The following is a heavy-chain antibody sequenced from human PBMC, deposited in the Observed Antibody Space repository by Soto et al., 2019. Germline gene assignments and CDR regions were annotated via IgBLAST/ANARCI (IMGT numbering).Heavy chain of an antibody. Sequence: QVQLVQSGAEVKKPGSSVKVSCKASGGTFSSYAISWVRQAPGQGLEWMGGIIPIFGTANYAQKFQGRVTITADESTSTAYMELSSLRSEDTAVYYCASGGATGTTRFYYYYYGMDVWGQVTTVTVSS. V-gene: IGHV1-69*01. D-gene: IGHD1-7*01. J-gene: IGHJ6*02. CDR3: ASGGATGTTRFYYYYYGMDV. CDR1: GGTFSSYA. CDR2: IIPIFGTA.